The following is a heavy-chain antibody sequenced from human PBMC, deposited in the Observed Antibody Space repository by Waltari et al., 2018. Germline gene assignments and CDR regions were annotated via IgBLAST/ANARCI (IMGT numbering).Heavy chain of an antibody. J-gene: IGHJ3*02. V-gene: IGHV3-48*03. CDR3: ARLGTAPLEGAFDI. CDR1: GFTFSSYE. D-gene: IGHD5-18*01. CDR2: ISSSGSTI. Sequence: EVQLVESGGGLVQPGGSLRLSCAASGFTFSSYEMNWVRQAPGKGLEWVSYISSSGSTIYYADSVKGRFTISRDNAKNSLYLQMNSLRAEDTAVYYCARLGTAPLEGAFDIWGQGTMVTVSS.